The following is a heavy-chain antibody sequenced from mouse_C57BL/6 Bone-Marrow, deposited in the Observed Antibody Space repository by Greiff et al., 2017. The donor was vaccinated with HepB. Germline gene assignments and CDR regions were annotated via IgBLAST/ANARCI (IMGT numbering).Heavy chain of an antibody. V-gene: IGHV1-22*01. J-gene: IGHJ1*03. CDR2: INPNNGGT. D-gene: IGHD2-1*01. CDR3: AREEVYGNYEGWYFEV. Sequence: EVQLQQSGPELVKPGASVKMSCKASGYTFTDYNMHWVKQSHGKSLEWIGYINPNNGGTSYNQKFKGKATLTVNKSSSTAYMELRSLTSEESAVYYCAREEVYGNYEGWYFEVWGTGTTVTVSS. CDR1: GYTFTDYN.